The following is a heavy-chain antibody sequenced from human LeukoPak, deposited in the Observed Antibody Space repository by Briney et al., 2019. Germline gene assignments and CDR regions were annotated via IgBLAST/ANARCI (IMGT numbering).Heavy chain of an antibody. CDR3: ARASPSEYFQH. V-gene: IGHV4-59*01. CDR2: IYYSGST. J-gene: IGHJ1*01. Sequence: PSETLSLTCTVSGGSISSYYWSWIRQPPGKGLEWIGYIYYSGSTNYNPSLKSRVTTSVGTSKNQFSLKLSSVTAADTAVYYCARASPSEYFQHWGQGTLVTVSS. CDR1: GGSISSYY.